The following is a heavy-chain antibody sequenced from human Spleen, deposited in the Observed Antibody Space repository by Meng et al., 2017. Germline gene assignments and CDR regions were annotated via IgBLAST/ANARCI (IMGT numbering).Heavy chain of an antibody. D-gene: IGHD4-17*01. J-gene: IGHJ5*02. CDR1: GGSFSGYY. V-gene: IGHV4-34*01. Sequence: QGQLQKGGRGLLKPSEPLSLPCAVYGGSFSGYYWSWIRQPPGKGLEWIGEINHSGSTNYSPSLKNRVTISLDTSKNQFSLKLRSVTAADTAVYYCARLWTVTSYSADWFDPWGQGTLVTVSS. CDR2: INHSGST. CDR3: ARLWTVTSYSADWFDP.